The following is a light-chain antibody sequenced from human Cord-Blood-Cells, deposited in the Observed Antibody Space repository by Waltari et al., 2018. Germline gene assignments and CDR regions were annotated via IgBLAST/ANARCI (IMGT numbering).Light chain of an antibody. V-gene: IGLV2-14*01. J-gene: IGLJ1*01. CDR1: SSYVGCYNH. Sequence: QSALTQPASVSGSPGQSITIPCTGTSSYVGCYNHVPWYQQHPGKAPKLMFYEVSNRPSGVSNRFSGSKSGNTASLTISGLQAEDEADYYCSSYTSSSTYVFGTGTKVTVL. CDR3: SSYTSSSTYV. CDR2: EVS.